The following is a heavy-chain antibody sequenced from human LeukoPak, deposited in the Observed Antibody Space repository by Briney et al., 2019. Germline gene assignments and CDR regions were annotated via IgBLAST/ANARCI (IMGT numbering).Heavy chain of an antibody. CDR2: INPSGGST. J-gene: IGHJ3*02. CDR1: GYTFTSYY. Sequence: VSVKVSCKASGYTFTSYYMHWVRQAPGQGLQWMGIINPSGGSTSYAQKFQGRVTMTRDMSTSTVYMELSSLRSEDTAVYYCARETTTERGDAFDIWGQGTMVTVSS. CDR3: ARETTTERGDAFDI. D-gene: IGHD4-11*01. V-gene: IGHV1-46*01.